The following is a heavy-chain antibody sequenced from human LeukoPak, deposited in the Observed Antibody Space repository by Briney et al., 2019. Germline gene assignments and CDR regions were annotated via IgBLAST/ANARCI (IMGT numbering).Heavy chain of an antibody. V-gene: IGHV4-39*07. CDR2: IYYSGST. CDR1: GGSISSSSYY. J-gene: IGHJ5*02. CDR3: ARDRGGYCGGDCYPPGGWFDP. Sequence: SETLSLTCTVSGGSISSSSYYWGWIRQPPGKGLEWIGSIYYSGSTYYNPSLKSRVTISVDTSKNQFSLKLSSVTAADTAVYYCARDRGGYCGGDCYPPGGWFDPWGQGTLVTVSS. D-gene: IGHD2-21*02.